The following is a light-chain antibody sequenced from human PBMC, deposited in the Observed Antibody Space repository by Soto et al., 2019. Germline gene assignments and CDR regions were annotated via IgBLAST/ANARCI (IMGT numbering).Light chain of an antibody. J-gene: IGKJ5*01. CDR2: DAS. CDR1: QNINRL. CDR3: QQYYSYRSIT. V-gene: IGKV1-5*01. Sequence: DIQMTQSPSTLSGSVGDRFTITFRPSQNINRLLAWYQQKPGKAPQLLIYDASTLESGVPSRFSGSGSGTDFTLTISCLQSEDFATYYCQQYYSYRSITSGQGTRLEIK.